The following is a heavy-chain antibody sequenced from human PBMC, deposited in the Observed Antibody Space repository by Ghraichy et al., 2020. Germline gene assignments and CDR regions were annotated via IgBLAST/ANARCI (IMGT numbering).Heavy chain of an antibody. CDR1: GGSLSSYY. J-gene: IGHJ5*02. Sequence: SETLSLTCSVSGGSLSSYYWTWVRQPAGKGLEWIGRISASGSTNENPSLRSRVTMSVDTSKNQFSLRMSSVTAADTAVYYCAGDDLMGGGGRNWFDPWGQGTLVTVSS. CDR2: ISASGST. V-gene: IGHV4-4*07. CDR3: AGDDLMGGGGRNWFDP. D-gene: IGHD2-8*01.